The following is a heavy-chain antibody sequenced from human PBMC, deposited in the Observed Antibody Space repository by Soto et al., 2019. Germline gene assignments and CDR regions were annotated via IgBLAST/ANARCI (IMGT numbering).Heavy chain of an antibody. V-gene: IGHV3-48*02. CDR3: ARAPSDPYYYGSGSYPFYFDY. CDR2: ISSSSSTI. D-gene: IGHD3-10*01. J-gene: IGHJ4*02. CDR1: GFTFSSYS. Sequence: PGGSLRLSCAASGFTFSSYSMNWVRQAPGKGLEWVSYISSSSSTIYYADSVKGRFTISRDNAKNSLYLQMNSLRDEDTAVYYCARAPSDPYYYGSGSYPFYFDYWGQGTLVTVSS.